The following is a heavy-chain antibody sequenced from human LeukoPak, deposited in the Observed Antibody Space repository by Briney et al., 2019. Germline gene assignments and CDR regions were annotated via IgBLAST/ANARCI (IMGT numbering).Heavy chain of an antibody. CDR1: GFTFSSYA. D-gene: IGHD3-22*01. CDR2: ISGGGGST. Sequence: GGSLRLSCAASGFTFSSYAMSWVRQAPGKGLEWVSAISGGGGSTYYADSVKGRFTISRDNSKNTLYLQMNSLRAEDTAVYYCAKASEYYYDSSGYYKTTYYFDYWGPGTLVTVSS. J-gene: IGHJ4*02. CDR3: AKASEYYYDSSGYYKTTYYFDY. V-gene: IGHV3-23*01.